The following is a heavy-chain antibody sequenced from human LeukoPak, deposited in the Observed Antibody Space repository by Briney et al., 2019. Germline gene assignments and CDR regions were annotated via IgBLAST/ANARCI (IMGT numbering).Heavy chain of an antibody. CDR3: AREGYSSSLLFDY. D-gene: IGHD6-6*01. J-gene: IGHJ4*02. CDR2: IIPIFGTA. CDR1: GGTFSSYA. V-gene: IGHV1-69*13. Sequence: GASVKVSCKASGGTFSSYAISWVRQAPGQGLEWMGGIIPIFGTANYAQKFQGRVTITADESTSTAYMELSSLRSEDTAVYYCAREGYSSSLLFDYWGQGTLVTVSS.